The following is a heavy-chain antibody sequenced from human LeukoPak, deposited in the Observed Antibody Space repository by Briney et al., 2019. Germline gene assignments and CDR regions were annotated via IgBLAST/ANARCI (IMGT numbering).Heavy chain of an antibody. D-gene: IGHD4-17*01. CDR2: IYHSGST. CDR3: ARLKGDYVIDY. CDR1: GGSFSGYY. Sequence: PSETLSLTCAVYGGSFSGYYWGWIRQPPGKRLEWIGHIYHSGSTYSNPSLKSRVTISVDTSKNQFSLNLNSVTAADTAVYYCARLKGDYVIDYWGQGTLVTVSS. J-gene: IGHJ4*02. V-gene: IGHV4-34*01.